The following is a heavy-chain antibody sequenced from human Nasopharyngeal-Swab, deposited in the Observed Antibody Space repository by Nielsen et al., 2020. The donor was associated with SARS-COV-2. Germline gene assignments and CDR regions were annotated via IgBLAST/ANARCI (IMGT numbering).Heavy chain of an antibody. D-gene: IGHD2-15*01. Sequence: GESLKISCKASGYSFTSYWIGWVRQMPGKGLEWMGIIYPGDSDTKYRPSFQGHVTISADKSISTAFLQWNSLEASDTAMYYCATATGYCRSGSCSAEYWGQGTLVTVSS. V-gene: IGHV5-51*01. CDR2: IYPGDSDT. J-gene: IGHJ4*02. CDR3: ATATGYCRSGSCSAEY. CDR1: GYSFTSYW.